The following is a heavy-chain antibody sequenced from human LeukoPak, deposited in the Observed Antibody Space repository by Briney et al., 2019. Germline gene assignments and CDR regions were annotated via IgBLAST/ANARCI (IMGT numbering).Heavy chain of an antibody. J-gene: IGHJ4*02. V-gene: IGHV3-66*02. CDR3: AGNNYASGTFLVY. CDR1: GFTVGSNY. Sequence: PGGSLRLSCAASGFTVGSNYMNWVRQAPGKGFEWVSSIYSGGSTDYADSVKGRFIISRDSYKNTVYLQMNSLRSDDTAVYYCAGNNYASGTFLVYWGQGTLVTVSS. D-gene: IGHD3-10*01. CDR2: IYSGGST.